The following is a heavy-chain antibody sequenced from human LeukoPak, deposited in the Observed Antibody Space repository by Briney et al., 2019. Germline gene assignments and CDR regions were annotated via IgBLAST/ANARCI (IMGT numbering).Heavy chain of an antibody. CDR3: ARLPGIVATIERYFDY. CDR2: IYPGDPDT. CDR1: GYSFTSYW. D-gene: IGHD5-12*01. V-gene: IGHV5-51*01. Sequence: GESLKISCKASGYSFTSYWIGWVRQMPGKGLEWMGIIYPGDPDTRYSPSFQGQVTISADKSISSAYLQWSSLKASDTAMYYCARLPGIVATIERYFDYWGQGTLVTVSS. J-gene: IGHJ4*02.